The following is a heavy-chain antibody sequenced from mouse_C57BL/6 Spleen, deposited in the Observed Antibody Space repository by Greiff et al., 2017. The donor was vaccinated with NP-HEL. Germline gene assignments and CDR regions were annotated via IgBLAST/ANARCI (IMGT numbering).Heavy chain of an antibody. Sequence: QVHVKQSGAELVKPGASVKLSCKASGYTFTSYWMQWVKQRPGQGLEWIGEIDPSDSYTNYNQKFKGKATLTVDTSSSTAYMQLSSLTSEDSAVYYCARDYGSSLFAYWGQGTLVTVSA. J-gene: IGHJ3*01. CDR1: GYTFTSYW. V-gene: IGHV1-50*01. CDR3: ARDYGSSLFAY. CDR2: IDPSDSYT. D-gene: IGHD1-1*01.